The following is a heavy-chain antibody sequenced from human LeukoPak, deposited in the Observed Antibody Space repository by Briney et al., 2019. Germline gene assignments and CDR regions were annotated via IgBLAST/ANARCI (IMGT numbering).Heavy chain of an antibody. Sequence: SQTLSLTCTVSGGSISSGSYYWSWIRQPAGTGLEWIGRIYTSGSTNYNPSLKSRVTISADTSKNQFSLKLSSVTAADTAVYYCARCRFYYYYYMDVWGKGTTVTVSS. V-gene: IGHV4-61*02. CDR3: ARCRFYYYYYMDV. J-gene: IGHJ6*03. CDR1: GGSISSGSYY. CDR2: IYTSGST.